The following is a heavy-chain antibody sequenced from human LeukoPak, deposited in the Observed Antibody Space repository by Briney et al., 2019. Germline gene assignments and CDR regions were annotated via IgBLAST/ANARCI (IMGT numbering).Heavy chain of an antibody. Sequence: GGSLGLSCAASGFTFSSYGMHWVRQAPGKGLEWVAVISYDGSNKYYADSVKGRFTISRDNSKNTLYLQMNSLRAEDTAVYYCAKSEDTAMVYYYYYYGMDVWGQGTTVTVSS. D-gene: IGHD5-18*01. J-gene: IGHJ6*02. CDR1: GFTFSSYG. CDR3: AKSEDTAMVYYYYYYGMDV. V-gene: IGHV3-30*18. CDR2: ISYDGSNK.